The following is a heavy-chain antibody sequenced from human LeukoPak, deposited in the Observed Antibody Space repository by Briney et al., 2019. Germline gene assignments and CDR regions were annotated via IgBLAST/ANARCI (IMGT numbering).Heavy chain of an antibody. CDR1: GFTFSSYS. CDR2: ISSSSSYI. J-gene: IGHJ4*02. Sequence: PGGSLRLSCAASGFTFSSYSMNWVRQAPGKGLEWVSSISSSSSYIYYADSVKGRFTISRDNAKNSLYLQMNSLRAEDTAVYYCARESRSSGWYKYWGQGTLVTVSS. V-gene: IGHV3-21*01. D-gene: IGHD6-19*01. CDR3: ARESRSSGWYKY.